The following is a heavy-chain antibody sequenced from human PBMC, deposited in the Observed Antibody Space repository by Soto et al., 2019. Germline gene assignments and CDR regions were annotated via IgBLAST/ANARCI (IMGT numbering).Heavy chain of an antibody. Sequence: QVQLQESGPGLVKPSQTLSLTSTVTGGSMTSGDQYWTWIRHRPGEGLERFGYINHRGSLSYNPSRKSRVSMSVDTSKNQFALNLSSVTAAETAVYYCARELPQRQGRNMDVWGQGTTVTVSS. J-gene: IGHJ6*02. CDR2: INHRGSL. V-gene: IGHV4-31*03. CDR1: GGSMTSGDQY. D-gene: IGHD1-1*01. CDR3: ARELPQRQGRNMDV.